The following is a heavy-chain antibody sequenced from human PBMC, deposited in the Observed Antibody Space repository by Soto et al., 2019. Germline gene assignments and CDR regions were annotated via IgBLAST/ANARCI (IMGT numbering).Heavy chain of an antibody. J-gene: IGHJ4*02. CDR1: GASVSRYY. CDR3: ARRVSAYYDF. V-gene: IGHV4-59*02. D-gene: IGHD2-8*01. CDR2: LYSSGST. Sequence: QVQLQESGPGLVKPSETLSLTCTVSGASVSRYYVAWIRQSPGKGLEWIGFLYSSGSTNYNSSLKSRVTISVDTSKTQFSLRLSSVTAADTAVSYCARRVSAYYDFWGQGTRVTVSS.